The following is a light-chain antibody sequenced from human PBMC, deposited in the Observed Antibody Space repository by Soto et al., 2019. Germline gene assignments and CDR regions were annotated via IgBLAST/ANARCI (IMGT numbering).Light chain of an antibody. V-gene: IGKV1-39*01. Sequence: DIQMTQSPSSLSAFVGDRVTITCRASQSISSYLNWYQQKPGKSPRLLIYTASNLQSGVPSGFSGSGSGTDFTLTISSLQSEDSATYYCQQTHSFPLTFGGGTKVEIK. CDR2: TAS. J-gene: IGKJ4*01. CDR1: QSISSY. CDR3: QQTHSFPLT.